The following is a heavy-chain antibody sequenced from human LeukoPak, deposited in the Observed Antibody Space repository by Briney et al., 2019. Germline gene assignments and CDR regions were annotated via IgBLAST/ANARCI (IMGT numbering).Heavy chain of an antibody. Sequence: GASVKVSCKASGYTFTAYYMHWVRQAPGQGLEWMGWINPNSGDTDYAQKFQGRVTMTRDTSITTAYMELTSLRSDDTAVYYCARYDWLDYWGQGTLVTVSS. V-gene: IGHV1-2*02. J-gene: IGHJ4*02. CDR1: GYTFTAYY. CDR3: ARYDWLDY. CDR2: INPNSGDT. D-gene: IGHD1-1*01.